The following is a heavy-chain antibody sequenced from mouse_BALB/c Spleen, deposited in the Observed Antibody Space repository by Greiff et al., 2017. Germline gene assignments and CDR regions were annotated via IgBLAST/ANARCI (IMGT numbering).Heavy chain of an antibody. CDR1: GYTFSSYW. CDR2: ILPGSGST. CDR3: ATSWARIAY. J-gene: IGHJ3*01. D-gene: IGHD4-1*01. V-gene: IGHV1-9*01. Sequence: QVQLKESGAELMKPGASVKISCKATGYTFSSYWIEWVKQRPGHGLEWIGEILPGSGSTNYNEKLKGKATFTADTSSNTAYMQLSSLTSEATAVYYYATSWARIAYWGQGTLVTVSA.